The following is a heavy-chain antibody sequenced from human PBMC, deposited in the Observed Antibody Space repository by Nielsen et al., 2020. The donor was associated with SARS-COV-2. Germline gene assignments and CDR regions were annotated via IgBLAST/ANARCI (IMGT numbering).Heavy chain of an antibody. CDR2: SNSAGRHT. D-gene: IGHD1-1*01. Sequence: GGSLTLSCVGSGFRFSAYYMMWVRQAPGSGLEWLAVSNSAGRHTKYADSVKGRITVSRDNVRNSLFLHMDSLTSEDTAVYYCARGVLVDVWGQGTTVTVSS. J-gene: IGHJ6*02. V-gene: IGHV3-11*05. CDR1: GFRFSAYY. CDR3: ARGVLVDV.